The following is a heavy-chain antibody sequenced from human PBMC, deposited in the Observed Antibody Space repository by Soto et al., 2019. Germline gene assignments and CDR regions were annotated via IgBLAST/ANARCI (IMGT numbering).Heavy chain of an antibody. J-gene: IGHJ6*02. CDR2: FIPMFGTA. V-gene: IGHV1-69*01. Sequence: QVQLVQSGAEVTKPGSSVKVSCKVSGGTFKSYAISWLRQAPGQGLAWMGGFIPMFGTANYGQKFQGRVTITAAESTSTGYMEWGSLRSEDTAIFFCARGLTVYSAVLSYFYAMDVWGQGTTVTVSS. D-gene: IGHD2-8*01. CDR3: ARGLTVYSAVLSYFYAMDV. CDR1: GGTFKSYA.